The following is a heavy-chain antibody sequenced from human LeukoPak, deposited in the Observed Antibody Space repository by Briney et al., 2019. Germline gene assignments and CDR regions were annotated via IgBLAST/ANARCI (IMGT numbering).Heavy chain of an antibody. CDR1: GYTFTSYG. J-gene: IGHJ3*02. Sequence: GASVKVSCKASGYTFTSYGISWVRQAPGQGLEWMGWISAYNGNTNYAQKLQGRVTMTTDTSTSTAYMELRSLRSDDTAVYYCARSMTTAAVGAFDIWGQGTMVTVSS. V-gene: IGHV1-18*01. CDR2: ISAYNGNT. CDR3: ARSMTTAAVGAFDI. D-gene: IGHD4-17*01.